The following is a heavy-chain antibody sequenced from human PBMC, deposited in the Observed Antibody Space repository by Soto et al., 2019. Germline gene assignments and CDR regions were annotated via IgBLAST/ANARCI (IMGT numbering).Heavy chain of an antibody. J-gene: IGHJ5*01. V-gene: IGHV6-1*01. CDR2: TYYRSKWYY. CDR1: GDSVSSNSAG. CDR3: ARGEQYSGRIFDY. D-gene: IGHD1-26*01. Sequence: SQTLSLTCAITGDSVSSNSAGWSWVRQSPSRGLEWLGRTYYRSKWYYEYAVSVRGRITINPDTSKNQYSLQLNSVTPEDTAVYFCARGEQYSGRIFDYWGQATLVTVSS.